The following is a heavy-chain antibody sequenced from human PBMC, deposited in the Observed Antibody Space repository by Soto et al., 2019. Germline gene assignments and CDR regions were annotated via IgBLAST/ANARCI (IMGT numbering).Heavy chain of an antibody. D-gene: IGHD3-16*01. CDR1: GYTFTNHG. V-gene: IGHV1-18*04. Sequence: QVQLVQSGAEMKKPGASVKVSCKTSGYTFTNHGINWVRQAPGQGLEWMGWIEPYNANTNYAQKLQGRVTMTTDTATSTAYMDLRSPTSDDTAVYYCARDRVAGIWGDDVDSWGQGTMVTVSS. CDR2: IEPYNANT. CDR3: ARDRVAGIWGDDVDS. J-gene: IGHJ3*02.